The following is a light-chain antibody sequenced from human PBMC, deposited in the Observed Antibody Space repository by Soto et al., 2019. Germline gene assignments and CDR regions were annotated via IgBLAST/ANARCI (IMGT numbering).Light chain of an antibody. Sequence: EIVLTQSPGTLSLSPGERATLSCRASQSVSSSYLAWYQQKPGQAPRHLIYGASSRATGILDRFSGSGSWTDFTLTISRLEPEDFAVYYCQQYGSSPLYTFGQGTKLEIK. CDR2: GAS. J-gene: IGKJ2*01. CDR1: QSVSSSY. V-gene: IGKV3-20*01. CDR3: QQYGSSPLYT.